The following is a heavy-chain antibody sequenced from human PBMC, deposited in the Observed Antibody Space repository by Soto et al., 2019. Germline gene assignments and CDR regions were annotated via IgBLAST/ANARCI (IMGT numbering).Heavy chain of an antibody. D-gene: IGHD2-21*02. CDR3: ASANCGGDCSYRHDRYYFES. J-gene: IGHJ4*02. Sequence: QVQLQESGPGLVKPSQSLSLTCTVSGGSITSDDYYWSWIRQPPGRGLVWIGDIFYSGSTHYNPSLKSRFIISLDTSKKQVSLKLSSVTAADTAVYYCASANCGGDCSYRHDRYYFESWGQGTLVTVSS. CDR2: IFYSGST. CDR1: GGSITSDDYY. V-gene: IGHV4-30-4*01.